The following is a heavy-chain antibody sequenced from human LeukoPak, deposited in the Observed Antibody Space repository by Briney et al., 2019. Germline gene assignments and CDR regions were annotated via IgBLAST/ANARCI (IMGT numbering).Heavy chain of an antibody. J-gene: IGHJ6*03. D-gene: IGHD5-18*01. CDR3: AKRVTAMGTDYYCYMDV. V-gene: IGHV3-23*01. Sequence: GGSLRLSCAASGFTFRSYAMSWVRQAPGKGLEWVSTISGSGGSTYYADSVKGRFTISRDNSKNSLYLQMNSMRAEDTAVYYCAKRVTAMGTDYYCYMDVWGKGTTVTVSS. CDR2: ISGSGGST. CDR1: GFTFRSYA.